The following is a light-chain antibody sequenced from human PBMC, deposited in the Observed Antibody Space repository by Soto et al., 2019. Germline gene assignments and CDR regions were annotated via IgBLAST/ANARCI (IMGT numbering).Light chain of an antibody. CDR3: SSYTSSSTLNYV. CDR1: SSDIGNYNY. V-gene: IGLV2-14*01. Sequence: QSALTQPASVSGSPGQSISISCTGTSSDIGNYNYVSWYQQHPGKAPKLMIYEVSNRPSGVSNRFSGSKSGNTASLTISGLQAEDEADYYCSSYTSSSTLNYVCRTGTTVTV. J-gene: IGLJ1*01. CDR2: EVS.